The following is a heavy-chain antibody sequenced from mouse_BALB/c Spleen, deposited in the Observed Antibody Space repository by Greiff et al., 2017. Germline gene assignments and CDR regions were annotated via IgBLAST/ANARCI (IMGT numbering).Heavy chain of an antibody. Sequence: VKLMESGPELVKPGASVKISCKASGYAFSSSWMNWVKQRPGQGLEWIGRIYPGDGDTNYNGKFKGKATLTADKSSSTAYMQLSSLTSVDSAVYFCARRGYAMDYWGQGTSVTVSS. V-gene: IGHV1-82*01. CDR3: ARRGYAMDY. CDR2: IYPGDGDT. J-gene: IGHJ4*01. CDR1: GYAFSSSW.